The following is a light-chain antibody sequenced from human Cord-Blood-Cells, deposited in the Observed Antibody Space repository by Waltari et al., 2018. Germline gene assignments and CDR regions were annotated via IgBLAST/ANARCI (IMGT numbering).Light chain of an antibody. CDR3: CSYAGSSTYV. CDR1: SRDVGRFNL. V-gene: IGLV2-23*02. J-gene: IGLJ1*01. Sequence: QSALTQPASVSGSPGPSLTIPCTGTSRDVGRFNLIPWYQQHPGKAPKLMIYEVSKRPSGVSNRCSGSKSGNTASLTISRLQAEDEADYYCCSYAGSSTYVFGTGTKVTVL. CDR2: EVS.